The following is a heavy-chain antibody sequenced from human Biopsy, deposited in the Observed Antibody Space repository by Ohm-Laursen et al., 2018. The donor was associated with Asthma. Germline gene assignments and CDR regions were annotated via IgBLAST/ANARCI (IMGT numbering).Heavy chain of an antibody. D-gene: IGHD3-22*01. CDR3: AREVVSSGFYFDS. V-gene: IGHV4-59*01. CDR2: IYTSGST. J-gene: IGHJ4*02. CDR1: GGSIRNYY. Sequence: TLSLTCTGSGGSIRNYYWSWIRQPPGQRLEFIGYIYTSGSTNYNPSLKSRVTISADTSMNQFSLKLSSVTAADTAVYYCAREVVSSGFYFDSWGQGTLVTVSS.